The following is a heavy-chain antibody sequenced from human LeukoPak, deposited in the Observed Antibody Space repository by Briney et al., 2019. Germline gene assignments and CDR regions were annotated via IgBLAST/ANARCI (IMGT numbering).Heavy chain of an antibody. Sequence: PGGSLRLSCAASGFTFSSYAMHWVRQAPGKGLEWVAVISYDGSNKYYADSVKGRFTISRDNSKNTLYLQMNSLRAEDTAVYYCARDLGSSRYEPFRYWGQGTLVTVSS. CDR3: ARDLGSSRYEPFRY. CDR1: GFTFSSYA. J-gene: IGHJ4*02. D-gene: IGHD6-13*01. V-gene: IGHV3-30-3*01. CDR2: ISYDGSNK.